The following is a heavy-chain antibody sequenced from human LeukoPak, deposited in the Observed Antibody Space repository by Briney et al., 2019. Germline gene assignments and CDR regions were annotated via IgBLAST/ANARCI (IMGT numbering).Heavy chain of an antibody. CDR1: GYTFTSYA. D-gene: IGHD6-19*01. CDR2: INAGNGNT. Sequence: ASVKVSCKASGYTFTSYAMHWVRQAPGQRLEWMGWINAGNGNTKYSQKFQGRVTITRDTSASTAYMELSSLRSEDTAVYYCARVPGIAVAGPLDPWGQGTLVTVSS. J-gene: IGHJ5*02. V-gene: IGHV1-3*01. CDR3: ARVPGIAVAGPLDP.